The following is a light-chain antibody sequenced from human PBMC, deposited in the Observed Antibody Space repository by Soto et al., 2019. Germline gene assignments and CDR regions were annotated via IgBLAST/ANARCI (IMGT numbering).Light chain of an antibody. Sequence: EIVMTQTNATLSLSPGERATLSCRASQSVSSNLAWYQQKPGQAPRLLIYGASSRPTGIPDRFSGSRSGTDFTLTMSRLKPEDTAVYYCEQEGSSDPSDQG. CDR3: EQEGSSDP. J-gene: IGKJ5*01. V-gene: IGKV3-20*01. CDR1: QSVSSN. CDR2: GAS.